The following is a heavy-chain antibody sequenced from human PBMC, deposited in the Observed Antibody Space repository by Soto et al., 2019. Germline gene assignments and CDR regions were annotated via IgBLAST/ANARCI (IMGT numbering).Heavy chain of an antibody. CDR1: GFTFSGSA. CDR2: IRSKAYTYAT. V-gene: IGHV3-73*01. CDR3: TRREGDSPAGDV. D-gene: IGHD2-21*02. Sequence: GGSLRLSCAASGFTFSGSAIHWVRQASGKGLEWVGRIRSKAYTYATAFAESVKGRFTISRDDSKNTAYLQMNSLKSEDTAVYYCTRREGDSPAGDVWGKGTTVTVSS. J-gene: IGHJ6*04.